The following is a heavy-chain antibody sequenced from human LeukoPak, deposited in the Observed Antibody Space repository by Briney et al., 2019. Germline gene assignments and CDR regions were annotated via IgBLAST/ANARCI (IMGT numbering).Heavy chain of an antibody. Sequence: GGSLRLSCGASGFTFGTYGMTWVRQAPGKGLEWVSGITGSSTWTYYADSVRGRFTISRDNSKNTLHLQMNNLTADDTAIYYCARELVSLGTGYFDLWGRGTLVTVSS. V-gene: IGHV3-23*01. CDR2: ITGSSTWT. D-gene: IGHD7-27*01. CDR1: GFTFGTYG. J-gene: IGHJ2*01. CDR3: ARELVSLGTGYFDL.